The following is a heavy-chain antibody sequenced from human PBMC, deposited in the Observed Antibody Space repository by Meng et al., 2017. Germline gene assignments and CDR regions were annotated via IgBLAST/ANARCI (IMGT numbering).Heavy chain of an antibody. Sequence: GGSLRLSCAASGFTFSSYSMNWVRQAPGKGLEWVSSISSSSSYIYYADSVKGRFTISRDNAKNSLYLQMNSLRAEDTAVYYCARNYYDSSGYLVYYFDYWGQGTLVTVSS. V-gene: IGHV3-21*01. J-gene: IGHJ4*02. CDR3: ARNYYDSSGYLVYYFDY. D-gene: IGHD3-22*01. CDR2: ISSSSSYI. CDR1: GFTFSSYS.